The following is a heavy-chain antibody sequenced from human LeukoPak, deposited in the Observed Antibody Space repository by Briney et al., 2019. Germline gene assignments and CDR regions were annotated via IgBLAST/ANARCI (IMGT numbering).Heavy chain of an antibody. J-gene: IGHJ5*02. CDR3: ARERGYYDSSGYYHINWFDP. D-gene: IGHD3-22*01. CDR1: GYTFTSYA. CDR2: INAGNGNT. V-gene: IGHV1-3*01. Sequence: ASVKVSCKASGYTFTSYAMHWVRQAPGQRLEWMGWINAGNGNTKYSQKFQGRVTITRDTSASTAYMELSSLRSEDTAVYYCARERGYYDSSGYYHINWFDPWGQGTLVTVSS.